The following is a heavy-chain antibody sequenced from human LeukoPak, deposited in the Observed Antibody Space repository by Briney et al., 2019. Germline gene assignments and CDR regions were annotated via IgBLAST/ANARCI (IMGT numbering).Heavy chain of an antibody. CDR2: IIPIFGTA. Sequence: SVKVSCKASGGTLSSYAISWVRQAPGQGLEWMGGIIPIFGTANYARKFQGRVTITADKSTSTAYMELSSLRSEDTAVYYCARPQGSSGWYYFDYWGQGTLVTVSS. J-gene: IGHJ4*02. V-gene: IGHV1-69*06. CDR1: GGTLSSYA. CDR3: ARPQGSSGWYYFDY. D-gene: IGHD6-19*01.